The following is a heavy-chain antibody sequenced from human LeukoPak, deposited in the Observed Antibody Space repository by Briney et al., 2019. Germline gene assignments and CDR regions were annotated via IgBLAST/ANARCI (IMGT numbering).Heavy chain of an antibody. CDR3: ARDPVGGRPDY. CDR2: SKSDGGST. V-gene: IGHV3-74*01. Sequence: GGSLRLSCAASGFTFSTYWMHWVRQAPGKGLVWVSRSKSDGGSTNYADSVKDRFTISRDNAKNTLYLQMNSLRAEDTAVYYCARDPVGGRPDYWGQGTLVTVSS. CDR1: GFTFSTYW. J-gene: IGHJ4*02. D-gene: IGHD1-26*01.